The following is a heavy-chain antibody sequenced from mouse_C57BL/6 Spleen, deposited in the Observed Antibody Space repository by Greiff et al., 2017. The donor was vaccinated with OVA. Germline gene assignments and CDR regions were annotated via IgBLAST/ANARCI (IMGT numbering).Heavy chain of an antibody. CDR1: GFTFSSYA. CDR3: ARDGKPY. D-gene: IGHD2-1*01. CDR2: ISDGGSYT. Sequence: EVHLVESGGGLVKPGGSLKLSCAASGFTFSSYAMSWVRQTPEKRLEWVATISDGGSYTYYPDNVKGRFTISRDNAKNNLYLQMSHLKSEDTAMYYCARDGKPYWGQGTSVTVSS. V-gene: IGHV5-4*01. J-gene: IGHJ4*01.